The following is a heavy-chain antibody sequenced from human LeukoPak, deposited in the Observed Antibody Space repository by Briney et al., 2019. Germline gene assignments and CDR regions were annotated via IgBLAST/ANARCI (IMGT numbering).Heavy chain of an antibody. CDR2: ISAYNGNT. J-gene: IGHJ5*02. D-gene: IGHD4-23*01. CDR3: ARVDFGNSVDWFDP. CDR1: GYIFISYG. Sequence: ASVKVSCKASGYIFISYGISWVRQAPGQGLEWMGWISAYNGNTNYAQKFQGRVTMTTDTSTSTAYMELRSLRSDDTAVYYCARVDFGNSVDWFDPRGQGTLVTVSS. V-gene: IGHV1-18*01.